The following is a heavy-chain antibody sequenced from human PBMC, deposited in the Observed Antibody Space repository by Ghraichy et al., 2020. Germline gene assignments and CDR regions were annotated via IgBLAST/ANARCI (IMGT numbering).Heavy chain of an antibody. V-gene: IGHV4-39*01. D-gene: IGHD2-8*01. CDR2: IYYSGGT. J-gene: IGHJ4*02. Sequence: SETLSLTCTVSGDSISSAAYYWAWIRQPPGKELEWICNIYYSGGTYYKPSLKSRVTISIDTSKNQFSLQLRFVTGADTALYYCARHLMIADSYSCYFDSWGQGTLVTVSS. CDR3: ARHLMIADSYSCYFDS. CDR1: GDSISSAAYY.